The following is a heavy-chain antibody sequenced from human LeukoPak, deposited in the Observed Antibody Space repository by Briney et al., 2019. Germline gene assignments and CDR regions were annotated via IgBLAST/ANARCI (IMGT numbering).Heavy chain of an antibody. Sequence: GGSLRLSCVASEFTFSSYWMHWVRQAPGKGLVWVSRINTDGSNTGYADSVKGRFTISRDSAKNTLYLQMNSLRAEDTAVYYCAGGRQWLVHTYWGQGTLVTVSS. J-gene: IGHJ4*02. V-gene: IGHV3-74*01. CDR2: INTDGSNT. CDR1: EFTFSSYW. CDR3: AGGRQWLVHTY. D-gene: IGHD6-19*01.